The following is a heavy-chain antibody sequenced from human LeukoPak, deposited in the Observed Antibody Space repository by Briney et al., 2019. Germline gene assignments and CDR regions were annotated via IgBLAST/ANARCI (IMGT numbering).Heavy chain of an antibody. Sequence: SVKVSCKASGGTFSSYAISWVRQAPGQGLEWMGGIIPIFGTANYAQKFQGRVTITADESTSTAYVELSSLRSEDTAVYYCARTSSSWYSEYFQHWGQGTLVTVSS. CDR1: GGTFSSYA. D-gene: IGHD6-13*01. CDR3: ARTSSSWYSEYFQH. V-gene: IGHV1-69*13. J-gene: IGHJ1*01. CDR2: IIPIFGTA.